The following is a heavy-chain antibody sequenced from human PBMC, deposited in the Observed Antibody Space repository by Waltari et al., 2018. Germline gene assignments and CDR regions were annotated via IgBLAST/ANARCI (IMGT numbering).Heavy chain of an antibody. Sequence: QVQLQESGPGLVKPSETLSLTCAFSGYSISSGYYSGWIRQPPGKGLEWIGSIYHSGSTYYNPSLKSRVTISVDTSKNQFSLKLSSVTAADTAVYYCARLNYYGSGSYYGPSFDYWGQGTLVTVSS. D-gene: IGHD3-10*01. V-gene: IGHV4-38-2*01. CDR1: GYSISSGYY. J-gene: IGHJ4*02. CDR3: ARLNYYGSGSYYGPSFDY. CDR2: IYHSGST.